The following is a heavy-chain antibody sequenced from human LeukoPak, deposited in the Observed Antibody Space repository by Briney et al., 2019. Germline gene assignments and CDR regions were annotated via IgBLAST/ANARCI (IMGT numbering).Heavy chain of an antibody. CDR2: IYTSGGT. CDR1: GGSISSYY. CDR3: ARVQYCSSISCSRGFDY. D-gene: IGHD2-2*01. Sequence: SETLSLTCTVSGGSISSYYWSWIRQPAGKGLEWIGRIYTSGGTNYNPSLKSRVTMSVDTSKNQFSLRLTSVTAAGTAVYYCARVQYCSSISCSRGFDYWGQGTLVTVSS. J-gene: IGHJ4*02. V-gene: IGHV4-4*07.